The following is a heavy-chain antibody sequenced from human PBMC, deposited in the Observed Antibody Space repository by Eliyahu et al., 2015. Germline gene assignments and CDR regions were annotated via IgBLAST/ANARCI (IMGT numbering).Heavy chain of an antibody. J-gene: IGHJ4*02. CDR3: ARETVDGPFDH. CDR2: ISSGSGYI. V-gene: IGHV3-21*01. Sequence: EVQLVESXGGLVXPGGSLXXSCAASXFTFSSXTMNWVRQAPGKXLEWXSSISSGSGYIYYADSVKGRFTISRDNAKKSLYLQMNSLRVEDTAVYYCARETVDGPFDHWGQGTLVTVSS. CDR1: XFTFSSXT. D-gene: IGHD6-19*01.